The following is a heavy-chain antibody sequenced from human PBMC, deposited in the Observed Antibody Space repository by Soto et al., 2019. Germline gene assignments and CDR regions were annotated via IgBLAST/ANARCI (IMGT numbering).Heavy chain of an antibody. CDR2: IMPFFGTS. Sequence: QVQLVQSGAEVKKPGSSVKVACKAYGGNFRSASINWVRRAPGQGLEWMGEIMPFFGTSDYAQKFQGRLRITADESTNTAYMELSSLRSQDTGVYYCALGHECGGNSDAYDIWGQGTMVIFPS. CDR1: GGNFRSAS. D-gene: IGHD2-21*02. CDR3: ALGHECGGNSDAYDI. V-gene: IGHV1-69*12. J-gene: IGHJ3*02.